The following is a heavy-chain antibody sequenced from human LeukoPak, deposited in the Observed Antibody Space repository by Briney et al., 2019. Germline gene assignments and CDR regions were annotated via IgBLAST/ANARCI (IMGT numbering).Heavy chain of an antibody. J-gene: IGHJ6*02. V-gene: IGHV3-66*01. CDR1: RFTFSYYA. CDR3: ARDLLFGELFMADYYGMDV. D-gene: IGHD3-10*01. Sequence: PGGSLRLSCAASRFTFSYYAMSWVRQAPGKGLEWVSVIYSGGSTYYADSVKGRFTISRDNSKNTLYLQMNSLRAEDTAVYYCARDLLFGELFMADYYGMDVWGQGTTVTVSS. CDR2: IYSGGST.